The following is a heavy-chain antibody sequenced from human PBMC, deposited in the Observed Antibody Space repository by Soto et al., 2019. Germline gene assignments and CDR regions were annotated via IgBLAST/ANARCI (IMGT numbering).Heavy chain of an antibody. D-gene: IGHD3-22*01. CDR1: GYTFTSYY. V-gene: IGHV1-46*01. CDR3: ARNFLLPMIVVVPPPYYYYYSGMDV. Sequence: ASVKVSCKASGYTFTSYYMHWVRQAPGQGLEWMGIINPSGGSTSYAQKFQGRVTMTRDTSTSTVYMELSSLRSEDTAVFYCARNFLLPMIVVVPPPYYYYYSGMDVWAQGTTVPVSS. CDR2: INPSGGST. J-gene: IGHJ6*02.